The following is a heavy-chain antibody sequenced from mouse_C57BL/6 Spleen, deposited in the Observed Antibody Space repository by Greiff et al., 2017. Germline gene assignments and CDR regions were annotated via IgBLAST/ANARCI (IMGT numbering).Heavy chain of an antibody. D-gene: IGHD1-1*01. V-gene: IGHV1-15*01. J-gene: IGHJ2*01. CDR2: IDPETGGT. Sequence: QVQLQQSGAELVRPGASVTLSCKASGYTFTDYEMHWVKQTPVHGLEWIGAIDPETGGTAYNQKFKGKAILTADKSSSTAYMELRSLTSEDSAVYYCTRGCTTVVASDYWGQGTTLTVSS. CDR1: GYTFTDYE. CDR3: TRGCTTVVASDY.